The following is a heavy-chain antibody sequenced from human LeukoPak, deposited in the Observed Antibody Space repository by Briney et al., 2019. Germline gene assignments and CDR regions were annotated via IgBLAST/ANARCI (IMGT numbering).Heavy chain of an antibody. J-gene: IGHJ4*02. D-gene: IGHD3-16*01. CDR3: AKSGITFGGPFDY. Sequence: GGSPRLSCAASGFTFSNYGMNWVRQAPGKGLEWVSVISGSGGTTYYADSVKGRFTIPRDNSKNTLYLQMNSLRAEDTAVYYCAKSGITFGGPFDYWGQGTLVTVSS. CDR2: ISGSGGTT. V-gene: IGHV3-23*01. CDR1: GFTFSNYG.